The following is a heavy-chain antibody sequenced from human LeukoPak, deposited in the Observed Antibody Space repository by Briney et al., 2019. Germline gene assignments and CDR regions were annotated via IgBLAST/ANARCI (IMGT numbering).Heavy chain of an antibody. CDR3: AKDPILTGYYSTFDY. CDR1: GFTFSSHA. V-gene: IGHV3-23*01. Sequence: GGSLRLSCAASGFTFSSHAMSWVRQAPGKGLEWVSAISGSGGNTYYADSVKGRFTISRDNSKNTLYLQMNSLRAEDTAVYYWAKDPILTGYYSTFDYWGQGTLVTVSS. CDR2: ISGSGGNT. J-gene: IGHJ4*02. D-gene: IGHD3-9*01.